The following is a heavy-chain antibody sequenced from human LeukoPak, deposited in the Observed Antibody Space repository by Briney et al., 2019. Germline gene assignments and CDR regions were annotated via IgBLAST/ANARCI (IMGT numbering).Heavy chain of an antibody. J-gene: IGHJ6*03. D-gene: IGHD3-16*01. Sequence: PGGSLRLSCAASGFTFSSYSMNWVRQAPGKGLEWVSYISSSSSTIYYADSVKGRFTISRDNAKNSLYLQMNSLRAEDTAVYYCAREGVRLFGGYYYYYMDVWGKGTTVTVSS. CDR2: ISSSSSTI. V-gene: IGHV3-48*01. CDR3: AREGVRLFGGYYYYYMDV. CDR1: GFTFSSYS.